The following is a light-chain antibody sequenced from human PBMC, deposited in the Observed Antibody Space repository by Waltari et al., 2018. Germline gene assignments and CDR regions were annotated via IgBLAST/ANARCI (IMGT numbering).Light chain of an antibody. V-gene: IGKV3-15*01. CDR3: QQYNNWPRT. CDR1: QSVSSD. CDR2: GAS. J-gene: IGKJ1*01. Sequence: EIVITQSPAPLSVSPGERATLSCRATQSVSSDLAWYQQKPGRAPRLLIYGASRRATGIPDRFSGSGSGTEFTLTISSLQSEDFAVYYCQQYNNWPRTFGQGTKVEIK.